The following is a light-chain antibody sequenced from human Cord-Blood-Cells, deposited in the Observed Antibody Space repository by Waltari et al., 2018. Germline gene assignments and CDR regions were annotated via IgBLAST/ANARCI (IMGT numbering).Light chain of an antibody. CDR3: CSYAGSYTYWV. V-gene: IGLV2-11*01. Sequence: QSALTQPRSVSGSPGQSVTISCNGTSSDVGGYNYVSWYQQHPGKAPKLMIYDVSQRPSGVPDRFSGSKSGNTASLTISGLQAEDEADYYCCSYAGSYTYWVFGGGTKLTVL. CDR2: DVS. CDR1: SSDVGGYNY. J-gene: IGLJ3*02.